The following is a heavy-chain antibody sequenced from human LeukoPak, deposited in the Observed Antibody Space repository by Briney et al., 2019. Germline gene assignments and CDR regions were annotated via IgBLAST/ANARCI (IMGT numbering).Heavy chain of an antibody. CDR3: AEGLGFGELLSAFDI. D-gene: IGHD3-10*01. J-gene: IGHJ3*02. CDR2: MSSDGSSI. V-gene: IGHV3-74*01. CDR1: VHIFSAYW. Sequence: GGSLRLSCAVSVHIFSAYWMQCAPHLPRKGLVWVSRMSSDGSSISYADSVKGLFIISRDNSKNTLYLQMNSLRAEDTAVYYGAEGLGFGELLSAFDIWGEGTMVSVSS.